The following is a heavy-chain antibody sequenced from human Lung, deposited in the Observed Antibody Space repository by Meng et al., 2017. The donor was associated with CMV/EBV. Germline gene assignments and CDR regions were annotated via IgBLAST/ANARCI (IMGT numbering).Heavy chain of an antibody. J-gene: IGHJ4*02. Sequence: GESXKISCTASGFTFGDYAMSWVRQAPGKGLEWVGFIRSKAYGGTTEYAASVKGRFTISRDDSKSIAHLQMNSLKTEDTAVYYCTSAQWELPPLDYWVQGTXVTVSS. CDR2: IRSKAYGGTT. CDR3: TSAQWELPPLDY. CDR1: GFTFGDYA. V-gene: IGHV3-49*04. D-gene: IGHD1-26*01.